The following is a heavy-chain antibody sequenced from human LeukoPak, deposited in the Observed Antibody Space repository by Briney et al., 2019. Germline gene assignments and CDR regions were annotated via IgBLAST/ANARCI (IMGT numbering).Heavy chain of an antibody. V-gene: IGHV3-21*01. D-gene: IGHD2-21*02. CDR1: GFTFSSYS. CDR2: ISSSSSYI. J-gene: IGHJ6*03. Sequence: GGSLRLSCAASGFTFSSYSMSWVRQAPGKGLEWVSSISSSSSYIYYADSVKGRFTISRDNAKNSLYLQMNSLRAEDTAVYYCARGGYCGGDCYWAYYYYMDVWGKGTTVTVSS. CDR3: ARGGYCGGDCYWAYYYYMDV.